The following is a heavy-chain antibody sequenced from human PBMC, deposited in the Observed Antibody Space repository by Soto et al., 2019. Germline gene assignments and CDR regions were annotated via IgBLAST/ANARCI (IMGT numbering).Heavy chain of an antibody. CDR3: AREYYDYVWGSYRYYYGMDV. D-gene: IGHD3-16*02. CDR1: GYTFTGYY. Sequence: QVQLVQSGAEVKKPGASVKVSCKASGYTFTGYYMHWVRQAPGQGLEWMGWINPNSGGTNYAQKFQGWVTMTRDTSISTAYMELSRLRSDDTAVYYCAREYYDYVWGSYRYYYGMDVWGQGTTVIVSS. CDR2: INPNSGGT. V-gene: IGHV1-2*04. J-gene: IGHJ6*02.